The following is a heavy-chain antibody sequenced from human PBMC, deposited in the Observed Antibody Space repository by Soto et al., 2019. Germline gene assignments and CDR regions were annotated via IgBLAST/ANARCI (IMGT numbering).Heavy chain of an antibody. CDR1: GYTFTGYY. V-gene: IGHV1-2*04. Sequence: QVQLVQSGAEVKKPGASVKVSCKASGYTFTGYYMHWVRQAPGQGLEWMGWINPNSGGTNYAQKFQGWVTMTRDTSISTANMELSRLRSDDTAVYYCARDLHFSRYSSGPLPTGFDPWGQGTLVTVSS. CDR2: INPNSGGT. J-gene: IGHJ5*02. D-gene: IGHD6-19*01. CDR3: ARDLHFSRYSSGPLPTGFDP.